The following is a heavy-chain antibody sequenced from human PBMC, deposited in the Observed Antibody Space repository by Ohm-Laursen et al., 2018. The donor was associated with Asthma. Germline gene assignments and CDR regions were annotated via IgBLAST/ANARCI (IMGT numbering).Heavy chain of an antibody. Sequence: GSLRLSCIASGYTFSRYSIHWVRQIPGKGLEWVASISTASSFIYYADSVRGRFTTSRDNARNSVYLQMNSLREEDTALYYCAKVGTAARPDRYCGGDCYAFFDYWGQGTVVTVSS. V-gene: IGHV3-21*04. CDR2: ISTASSFI. CDR3: AKVGTAARPDRYCGGDCYAFFDY. CDR1: GYTFSRYS. J-gene: IGHJ4*02. D-gene: IGHD2-21*01.